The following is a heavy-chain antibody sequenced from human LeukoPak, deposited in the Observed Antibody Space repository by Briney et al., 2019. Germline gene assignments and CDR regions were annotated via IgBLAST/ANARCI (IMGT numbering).Heavy chain of an antibody. J-gene: IGHJ3*02. CDR3: ARRHMTEYACDI. Sequence: GESLKISCKGSGYRFTNYWIGWVRQMPGKGLEWMGIIFPGDSDTRYSPSFQGQVTISADKSISTAYLQWSSLEASDTAMYYCARRHMTEYACDIWGQGTMVTVSS. CDR2: IFPGDSDT. V-gene: IGHV5-51*01. CDR1: GYRFTNYW. D-gene: IGHD2-21*01.